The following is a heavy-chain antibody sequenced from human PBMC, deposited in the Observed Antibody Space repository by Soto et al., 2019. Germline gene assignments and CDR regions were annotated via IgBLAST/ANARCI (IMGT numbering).Heavy chain of an antibody. CDR3: ARDVYSYGYAFDI. Sequence: GGSLRLSCAASGFTFSSYAMHWVRQAPGKGLEWVAVISYDGSNKYYADSVKGRFTISRDNSKNTLYLQMNSLRAEDTAVYYCARDVYSYGYAFDIWGQGTMVTVSS. J-gene: IGHJ3*02. CDR2: ISYDGSNK. CDR1: GFTFSSYA. V-gene: IGHV3-30-3*01. D-gene: IGHD5-18*01.